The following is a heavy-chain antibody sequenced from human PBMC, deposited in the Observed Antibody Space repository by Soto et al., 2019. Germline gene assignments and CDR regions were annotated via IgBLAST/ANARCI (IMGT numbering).Heavy chain of an antibody. V-gene: IGHV4-34*01. CDR2: INHSGST. D-gene: IGHD2-8*01. CDR3: ASYAGELYYVAD. J-gene: IGHJ4*02. Sequence: SGNLSLTCAVYGGSFSGYYWSWIRQPPGKGLEWIGEINHSGSTNYNPSLKSRVTISVDTSKNQFSLKLSSVTAADTAVYYCASYAGELYYVADWGKGPLVTVS. CDR1: GGSFSGYY.